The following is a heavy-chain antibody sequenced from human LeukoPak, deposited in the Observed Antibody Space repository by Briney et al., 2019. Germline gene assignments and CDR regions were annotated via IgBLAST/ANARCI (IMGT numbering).Heavy chain of an antibody. CDR1: GYTFTGYY. V-gene: IGHV1-2*02. CDR3: ARAKPKNMVRGLIMRRESRYYFDY. CDR2: INPNSGGT. Sequence: GASVKVSCKASGYTFTGYYMHWVRQAPGQGLEWMGWINPNSGGTNYAQKFQGRVTMIRDTSISTAYMELSRLRSDDTAVYYCARAKPKNMVRGLIMRRESRYYFDYWGQGTLVTVSS. J-gene: IGHJ4*02. D-gene: IGHD3-10*01.